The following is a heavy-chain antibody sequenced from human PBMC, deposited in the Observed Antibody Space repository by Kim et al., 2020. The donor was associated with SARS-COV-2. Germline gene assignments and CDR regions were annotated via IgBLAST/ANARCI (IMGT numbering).Heavy chain of an antibody. Sequence: ASVKVSCKTSGYTFTSYDINWVRQATGQGPEWMGWVNPHSGNSGYAQKFQGRLKMTTNTAINTAYMELSSLRSDDTAAYYCATGPSGWYDFWGQGTLVTVPS. J-gene: IGHJ4*02. D-gene: IGHD6-19*01. CDR3: ATGPSGWYDF. CDR2: VNPHSGNS. V-gene: IGHV1-8*01. CDR1: GYTFTSYD.